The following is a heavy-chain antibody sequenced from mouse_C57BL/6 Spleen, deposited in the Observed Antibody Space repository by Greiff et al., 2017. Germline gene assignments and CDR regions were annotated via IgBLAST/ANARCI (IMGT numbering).Heavy chain of an antibody. D-gene: IGHD1-1*01. CDR1: GYTFTSYW. CDR3: ARPWGSIYWYFDV. V-gene: IGHV1-72*01. Sequence: KQSCKASGYTFTSYWMHWVKQRPGRGLEWIGRIDPNSGGTKYNEKFKSKATLTVDKPSSTAYMQLSSLTSEDSAVYYCARPWGSIYWYFDVWGTGTTVTVSS. J-gene: IGHJ1*03. CDR2: IDPNSGGT.